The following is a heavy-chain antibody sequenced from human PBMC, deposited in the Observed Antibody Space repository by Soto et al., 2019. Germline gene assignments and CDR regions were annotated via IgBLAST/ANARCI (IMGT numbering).Heavy chain of an antibody. Sequence: SRTLSLTCAISGDSVSSNSAAWNWIRQSPSRGLEWLGRTYYRSKWYNDYAVSVKSRITINPDTSKNQFSLQLNSVTPEDTAVYYCARSVEQPHYYYYGMDVWGQGTTVTVSS. D-gene: IGHD6-13*01. J-gene: IGHJ6*02. V-gene: IGHV6-1*01. CDR2: TYYRSKWYN. CDR1: GDSVSSNSAA. CDR3: ARSVEQPHYYYYGMDV.